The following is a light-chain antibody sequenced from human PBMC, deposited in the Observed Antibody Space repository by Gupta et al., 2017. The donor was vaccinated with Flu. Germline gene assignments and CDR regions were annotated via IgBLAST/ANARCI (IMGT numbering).Light chain of an antibody. J-gene: IGKJ1*01. Sequence: DIVMTQSPDSLAVSLGERATINCKSSQSVLYSSNNKNYLAWYQQKPGQPPKLLIYWASTRESGVPDRFSGSRSGTAFTLTISSLQAEDVAVYYCQQYYSTPQTFGQGTKVEIK. V-gene: IGKV4-1*01. CDR2: WAS. CDR1: QSVLYSSNNKNY. CDR3: QQYYSTPQT.